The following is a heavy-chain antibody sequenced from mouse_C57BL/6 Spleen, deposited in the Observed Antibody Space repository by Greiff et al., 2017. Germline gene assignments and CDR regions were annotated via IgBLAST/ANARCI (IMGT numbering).Heavy chain of an antibody. CDR1: GFTFSSYT. J-gene: IGHJ4*01. V-gene: IGHV5-9*01. Sequence: EVHLVESGGGLVKPGGSLKLSCAASGFTFSSYTMSWVRQTPEKRLEWVATISGGGGNTYYPDSVKGRFTISRDNAKNTLYLQMSSLRSEDTALYYCARDGYAGIYYAMDYWHQGTSVTVSS. D-gene: IGHD2-2*01. CDR2: ISGGGGNT. CDR3: ARDGYAGIYYAMDY.